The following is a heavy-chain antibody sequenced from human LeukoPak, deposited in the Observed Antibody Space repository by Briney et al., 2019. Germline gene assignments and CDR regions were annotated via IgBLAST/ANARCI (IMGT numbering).Heavy chain of an antibody. CDR1: GFTFSSYA. J-gene: IGHJ5*02. Sequence: GGSLRLSCAASGFTFSSYAISWVRQAPGQGLEWMGGIIPIFGTASYAQKFQGRVTITADESTSTAYMELSSLRSEDTAVYYCARDSTPTNGMWLDERWFDPWGQGTLVTVSS. CDR2: IIPIFGTA. D-gene: IGHD3-22*01. CDR3: ARDSTPTNGMWLDERWFDP. V-gene: IGHV1-69*01.